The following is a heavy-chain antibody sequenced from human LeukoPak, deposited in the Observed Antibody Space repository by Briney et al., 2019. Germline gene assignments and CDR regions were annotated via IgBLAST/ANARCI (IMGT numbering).Heavy chain of an antibody. CDR2: ISSSSSYM. V-gene: IGHV3-21*06. J-gene: IGHJ3*02. CDR1: GFTFSSYT. D-gene: IGHD2-2*01. Sequence: PGGSLRLSCAASGFTFSSYTMNWVRQAPGKGLEWVSSISSSSSYMYYADSVKGRFTISRDNAKNSLYLQMNSLRAEDTAVYYCARDLRYCSSASCSENGAFDIWGQGTMVTVSS. CDR3: ARDLRYCSSASCSENGAFDI.